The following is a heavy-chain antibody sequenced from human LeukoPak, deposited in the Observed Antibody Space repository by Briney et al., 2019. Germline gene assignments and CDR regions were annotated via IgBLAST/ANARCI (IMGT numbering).Heavy chain of an antibody. D-gene: IGHD2-21*02. V-gene: IGHV4-4*07. CDR3: TRDNGGDWYVFDL. CDR1: GGSIRSYY. J-gene: IGHJ3*01. CDR2: IYTSGST. Sequence: PSETLSLTCSVSGGSIRSYYWSWIRQSAGKGLEWIGRIYTSGSTDYNPSLKSRVTMSVDTSKNQFSLKLTSVNAADTALYYCTRDNGGDWYVFDLWGQGTVVTVSS.